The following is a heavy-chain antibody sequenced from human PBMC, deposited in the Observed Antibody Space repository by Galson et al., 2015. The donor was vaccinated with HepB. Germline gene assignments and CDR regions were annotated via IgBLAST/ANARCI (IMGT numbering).Heavy chain of an antibody. D-gene: IGHD3-22*01. J-gene: IGHJ5*02. V-gene: IGHV3-23*01. Sequence: LRLSCAASGFTFSNYAMNWVRQAPEKGLEWVSSVSGSGGKTYNADPVKGRFIISRDNSKNTLYLQMNSLRAEDTAVYYCAKDLAPYYSDSSERWFDPWGQGTLVTVSS. CDR2: VSGSGGKT. CDR3: AKDLAPYYSDSSERWFDP. CDR1: GFTFSNYA.